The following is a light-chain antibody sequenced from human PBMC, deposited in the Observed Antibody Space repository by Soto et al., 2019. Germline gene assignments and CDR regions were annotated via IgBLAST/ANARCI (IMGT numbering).Light chain of an antibody. Sequence: QSALTQPASVSGSPGQSITISCTGTSSDVGGSNYVSWYQQHPGKAPKLIIFDVSHRPSGFSNRFSGSKSGNTASLTISGLQAEDEADYYCSSYTSSSTYVSGTGTKLTVL. CDR3: SSYTSSSTYV. CDR2: DVS. J-gene: IGLJ1*01. CDR1: SSDVGGSNY. V-gene: IGLV2-14*03.